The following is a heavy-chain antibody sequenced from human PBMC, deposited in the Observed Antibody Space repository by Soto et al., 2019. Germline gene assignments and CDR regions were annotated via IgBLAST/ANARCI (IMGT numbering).Heavy chain of an antibody. Sequence: GGSLRLSCAASGFTFSSYEMNWVRQAPGKGLEWVSYISSSGSTTYYADSVKGRFTISRDNSKNTLYLQMNSLRAEDTAVYYCAKEVAATLFDYWGQGTLVTVSS. CDR2: ISSSGSTT. J-gene: IGHJ4*02. CDR3: AKEVAATLFDY. CDR1: GFTFSSYE. V-gene: IGHV3-48*03. D-gene: IGHD6-19*01.